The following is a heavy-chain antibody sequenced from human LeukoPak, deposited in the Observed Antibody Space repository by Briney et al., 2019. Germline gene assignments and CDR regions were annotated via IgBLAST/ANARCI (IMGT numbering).Heavy chain of an antibody. D-gene: IGHD3-10*01. CDR1: GGSISSSW. CDR3: ARVSGSGLYFKSFDP. V-gene: IGHV4-4*02. CDR2: IFHSGGT. Sequence: PSGTLSLTCAVSGGSISSSWWSWVRQPPGKGLEWIGEIFHSGGTNYNPSLKSRVTISVDKSKNHFSLELTSVTAADTAVYFCARVSGSGLYFKSFDPWGQGTLVIVSS. J-gene: IGHJ5*01.